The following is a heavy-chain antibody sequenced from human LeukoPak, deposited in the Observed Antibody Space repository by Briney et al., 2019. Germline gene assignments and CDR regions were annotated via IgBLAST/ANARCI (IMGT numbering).Heavy chain of an antibody. Sequence: GGSLRLSCAASGFTFSSYGMHWVRQAPGKGLEWVAFIHFDGSTKYSGDSVKGRFTVSRDNSRNTLYLQMNSVRPEDTAVYYCAKDQCTRTSCDGYPGYWGQATLVTVSS. J-gene: IGHJ4*02. D-gene: IGHD2-2*01. CDR1: GFTFSSYG. CDR3: AKDQCTRTSCDGYPGY. V-gene: IGHV3-30*02. CDR2: IHFDGSTK.